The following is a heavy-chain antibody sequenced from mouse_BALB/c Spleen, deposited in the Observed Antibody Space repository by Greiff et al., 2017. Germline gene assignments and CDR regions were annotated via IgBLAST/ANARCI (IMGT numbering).Heavy chain of an antibody. CDR1: GYSFTGYF. CDR2: INPYNGDT. V-gene: IGHV1-20*02. CDR3: ARNGGNYLYYAMDY. D-gene: IGHD2-1*01. Sequence: VQLQQSGPELVKPGASVKISCKASGYSFTGYFMNWVMQSHGKSLEWIGRINPYNGDTFYNQKFKGKATLTVDKSSSTAHMELRSLASEDSAVYYCARNGGNYLYYAMDYWGQGTSVTVSS. J-gene: IGHJ4*01.